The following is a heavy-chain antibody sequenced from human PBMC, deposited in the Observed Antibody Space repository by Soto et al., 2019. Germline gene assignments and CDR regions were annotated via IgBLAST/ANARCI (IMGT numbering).Heavy chain of an antibody. D-gene: IGHD3-10*01. J-gene: IGHJ4*02. V-gene: IGHV1-24*01. CDR2: FYPEDGET. CDR1: GYTLTELS. Sequence: ASVKVSCKVSGYTLTELSMHWVRQAPGKGLEWMGGFYPEDGETIYAQKFQGRVTMTEDTSTDTAYMELSSLRSEDTAVYYCAINMVRGVSFDYWGQGTLVTVSS. CDR3: AINMVRGVSFDY.